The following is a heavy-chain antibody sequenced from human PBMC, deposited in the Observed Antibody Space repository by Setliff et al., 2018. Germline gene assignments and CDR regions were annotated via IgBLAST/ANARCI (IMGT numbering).Heavy chain of an antibody. CDR3: IKEGVRILDNWFAP. CDR2: FKSKSDGGTA. J-gene: IGHJ5*02. CDR1: GFTFSNAW. Sequence: PGGSLRLSCAASGFTFSNAWMSWVRQVPGKGLEWVGRFKSKSDGGTADYAAPVKGRFTISRNDSKSTMYLQMTSLKTEDTAVDYCIKEGVRILDNWFAPWGQGTLVTVSS. V-gene: IGHV3-15*05. D-gene: IGHD2-2*01.